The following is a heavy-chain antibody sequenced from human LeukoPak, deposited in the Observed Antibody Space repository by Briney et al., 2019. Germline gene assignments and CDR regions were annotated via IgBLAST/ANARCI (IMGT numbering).Heavy chain of an antibody. Sequence: SETLSLTCTVSGDSISTSNYYWGWIRQPPGKGLEWIGNIFYSRSTYYSPSLRSRVTISLDTSRNQFSLKLSSATAADTAVYYCARETYCAADCYSGFDFWGQGTLVTVSS. V-gene: IGHV4-39*07. J-gene: IGHJ4*02. CDR2: IFYSRST. CDR3: ARETYCAADCYSGFDF. CDR1: GDSISTSNYY. D-gene: IGHD2-21*02.